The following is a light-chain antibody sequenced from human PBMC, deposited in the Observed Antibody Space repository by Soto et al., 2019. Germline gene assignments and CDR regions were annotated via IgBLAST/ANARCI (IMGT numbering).Light chain of an antibody. Sequence: DIQMTQSPSSLSASVGDRVTITCRASQSIXSYLNWYQQKPGKAPKLLIYAASSLQSGVPSRFSGSGSGTDFTLTISSLQPEDFATYYCQQSYSTPRTFGQGTKVEIK. CDR3: QQSYSTPRT. J-gene: IGKJ1*01. V-gene: IGKV1-39*01. CDR1: QSIXSY. CDR2: AAS.